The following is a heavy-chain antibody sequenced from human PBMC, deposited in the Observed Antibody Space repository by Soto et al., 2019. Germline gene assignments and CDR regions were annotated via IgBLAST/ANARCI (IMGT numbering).Heavy chain of an antibody. J-gene: IGHJ6*02. CDR3: AGSYFDILTGYYSYYGMDV. Sequence: SVKVSCKASGGTFSSYAISWVRQAPGQGLEWMGGIIPIFGTANYAQKFQGRVTITADESTSTAYMELSSLRSEDTAVYYCAGSYFDILTGYYSYYGMDVWGQGTTVTVSS. V-gene: IGHV1-69*13. CDR2: IIPIFGTA. CDR1: GGTFSSYA. D-gene: IGHD3-9*01.